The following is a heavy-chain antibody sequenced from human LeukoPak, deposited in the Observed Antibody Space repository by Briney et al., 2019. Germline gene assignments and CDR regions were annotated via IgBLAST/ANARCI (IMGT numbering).Heavy chain of an antibody. CDR3: ARSTSVRYSHGFDY. CDR2: INHSGST. V-gene: IGHV4-34*01. Sequence: SETLSLTCAVYGGSFSGYYWSWIRQPPGKGLEWIGEINHSGSTNYNPSLKSRVTISVDTSKNQFSLKLSSVTAADTAVYYCARSTSVRYSHGFDYWGQGTLVTVSS. CDR1: GGSFSGYY. J-gene: IGHJ4*02. D-gene: IGHD5-18*01.